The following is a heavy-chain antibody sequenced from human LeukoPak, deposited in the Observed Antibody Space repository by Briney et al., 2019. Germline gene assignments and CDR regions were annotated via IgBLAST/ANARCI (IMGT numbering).Heavy chain of an antibody. D-gene: IGHD3-22*01. CDR1: GYTFTGYY. CDR3: ARGNYYDSSGYPLPFDY. J-gene: IGHJ4*02. CDR2: INPNSGGT. Sequence: ASVKVSCKASGYTFTGYYMHWVRQAPGQGLEWMGWINPNSGGTNYAQKLQGRVTMTTDTSTSTAYMELRSLRSDDTAVYYCARGNYYDSSGYPLPFDYWGQGTLVTVFS. V-gene: IGHV1-2*02.